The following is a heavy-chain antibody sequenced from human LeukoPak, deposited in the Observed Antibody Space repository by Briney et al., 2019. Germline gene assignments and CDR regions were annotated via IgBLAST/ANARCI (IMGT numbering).Heavy chain of an antibody. J-gene: IGHJ6*03. CDR3: ARDAQWLVPEGYYYYMDV. D-gene: IGHD6-19*01. V-gene: IGHV3-21*01. CDR2: ISSRSSYI. CDR1: GFTFSRYN. Sequence: GGSLRLSCAGSGFTFSRYNMNWFRQAPGKGLERVSSISSRSSYIFYADSVKGRFTISRDNAKNSLYLQMNSLGAEDTAVYYCARDAQWLVPEGYYYYMDVWGKGATVTVSS.